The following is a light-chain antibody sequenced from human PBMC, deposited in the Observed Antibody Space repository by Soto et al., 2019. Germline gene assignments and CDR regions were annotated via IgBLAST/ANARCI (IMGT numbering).Light chain of an antibody. V-gene: IGKV1-39*01. CDR3: QQSYSAPWT. J-gene: IGKJ1*01. Sequence: DIQMTQSPSSLSASVGDRVTITCRASQSISNYLNWYQQKAGKAPKLLIYAASSLQSGVPSRFSGSGFGTDFTLTISSLQPEDFATYYCQQSYSAPWTFGQGTKVEIK. CDR1: QSISNY. CDR2: AAS.